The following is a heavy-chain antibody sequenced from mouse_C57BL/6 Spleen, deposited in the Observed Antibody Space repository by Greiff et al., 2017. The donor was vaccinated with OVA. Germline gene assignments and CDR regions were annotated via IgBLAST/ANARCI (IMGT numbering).Heavy chain of an antibody. Sequence: EVKLVESGAELVRPGASVKLSCTASGFNIKDDYMHWVKQRPEQGLEWIGWIDPENGDTEYASKFQGKATITADTSSNPAYLQLSSLTSEDTAGEYCTTGITTVVAGVLTGYYFDYWGQGTTLTVSS. D-gene: IGHD1-1*01. V-gene: IGHV14-4*01. CDR1: GFNIKDDY. J-gene: IGHJ2*01. CDR3: TTGITTVVAGVLTGYYFDY. CDR2: IDPENGDT.